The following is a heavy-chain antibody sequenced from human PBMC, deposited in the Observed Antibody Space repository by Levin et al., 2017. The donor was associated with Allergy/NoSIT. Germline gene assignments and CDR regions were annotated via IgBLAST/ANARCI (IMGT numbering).Heavy chain of an antibody. V-gene: IGHV1-2*02. Sequence: ASVKVSCKASGYTFTGYYMHWVRQAPGQGLEWMGWINPNSGGTNYAQKFQGRVTMTRDTSISTAYMELSRLRSDDTAVYYCARGYSSGWLVYFDYWGQGTLVTVSS. J-gene: IGHJ4*02. CDR3: ARGYSSGWLVYFDY. D-gene: IGHD6-19*01. CDR2: INPNSGGT. CDR1: GYTFTGYY.